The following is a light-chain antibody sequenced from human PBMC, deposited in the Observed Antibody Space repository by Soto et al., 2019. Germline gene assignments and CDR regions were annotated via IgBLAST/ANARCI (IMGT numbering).Light chain of an antibody. J-gene: IGLJ1*01. CDR2: SYD. CDR1: SSNLGDNT. Sequence: QSVLTQPPSASGTPGQRVTISCSTSSSNLGDNTVNWYQHVPGTAPKLLIYSYDQRPSGVPDRFSGSKSGTSASLAISGLQSEDEADYYCAAWDASLDGYVFGTRTKVPVL. CDR3: AAWDASLDGYV. V-gene: IGLV1-44*01.